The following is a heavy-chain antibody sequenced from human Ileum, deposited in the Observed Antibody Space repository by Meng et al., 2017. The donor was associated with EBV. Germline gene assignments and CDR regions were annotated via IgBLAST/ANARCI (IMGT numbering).Heavy chain of an antibody. D-gene: IGHD6-19*01. J-gene: IGHJ4*02. CDR3: ATGVADFEY. Sequence: QVQLVQSGAEVKKPGASVKVSCKASGYTFTSYDIYWVRQGTGQGLEWMGWMNPNRGTTGYAQKFQGRVTMTRNISKSTAYMDLSSLRSEDTAVYYCATGVADFEYWGQGTLVTVSS. CDR2: MNPNRGTT. V-gene: IGHV1-8*01. CDR1: GYTFTSYD.